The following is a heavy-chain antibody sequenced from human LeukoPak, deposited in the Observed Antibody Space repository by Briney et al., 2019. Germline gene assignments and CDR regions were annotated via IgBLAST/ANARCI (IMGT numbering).Heavy chain of an antibody. CDR2: IYYSGST. J-gene: IGHJ3*02. CDR3: ARAPNYDFRPDAFDI. V-gene: IGHV4-59*01. CDR1: GGSISSYY. D-gene: IGHD3-3*01. Sequence: SETLSLTCTVSGGSISSYYWSWIRQPPGKGLEWIGYIYYSGSTNYNPSLKSRVTISVDTSKNQFSLKLSSVTAADTAVYYCARAPNYDFRPDAFDIWGQGTMVTVSS.